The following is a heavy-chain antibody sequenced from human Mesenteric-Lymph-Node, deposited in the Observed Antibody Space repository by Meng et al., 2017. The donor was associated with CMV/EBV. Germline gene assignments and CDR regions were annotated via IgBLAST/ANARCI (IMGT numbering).Heavy chain of an antibody. CDR3: ARASWYSADYYYYYGMDV. CDR2: SNHSGST. D-gene: IGHD6-13*01. CDR1: GGSFSAYS. J-gene: IGHJ6*02. Sequence: SDTLSPTCAVYGGSFSAYSWSWIRQPPGKGLEWIWESNHSGSTNYNPPLKSRVTISVDTSKNQCSLKLSSVTAADTAVYYCARASWYSADYYYYYGMDVWGQGTTVTVSS. V-gene: IGHV4-34*01.